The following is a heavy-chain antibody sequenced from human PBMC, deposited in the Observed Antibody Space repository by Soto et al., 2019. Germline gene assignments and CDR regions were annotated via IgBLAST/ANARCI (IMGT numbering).Heavy chain of an antibody. Sequence: QVQLVQSGAEVKKPGASVKVSCKASGYTFTSYAMHWVRQAPGQRLEWMGWINAGNGNTKYSQKFQGRVTITRDTSASTAYLELSSLRSEDTAVYYCARENYYGSGSYYATYAFDIWGQGIMDTVSS. D-gene: IGHD3-10*01. CDR3: ARENYYGSGSYYATYAFDI. CDR1: GYTFTSYA. CDR2: INAGNGNT. V-gene: IGHV1-3*01. J-gene: IGHJ3*02.